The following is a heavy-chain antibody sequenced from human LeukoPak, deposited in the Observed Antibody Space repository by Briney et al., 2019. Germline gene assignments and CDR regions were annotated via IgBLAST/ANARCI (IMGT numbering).Heavy chain of an antibody. V-gene: IGHV1-3*01. Sequence: APVKVSCKASGYTFTSYAMHWVRQAPGQRLEWMGWINAGNGNTKYSQKFQGRVTITRDTSASTAYMELSSLRSEDTAVYYCVRPLGEDDYVWGSYRYPFDYWGQGTLVTVSS. CDR1: GYTFTSYA. CDR2: INAGNGNT. J-gene: IGHJ4*02. D-gene: IGHD3-16*02. CDR3: VRPLGEDDYVWGSYRYPFDY.